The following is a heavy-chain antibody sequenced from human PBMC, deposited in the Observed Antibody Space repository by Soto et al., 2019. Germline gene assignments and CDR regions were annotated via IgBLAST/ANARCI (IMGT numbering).Heavy chain of an antibody. CDR2: ISYDGSNK. CDR1: GFTFSSYG. CDR3: ARKVEGTQYCYYGMDV. D-gene: IGHD1-1*01. V-gene: IGHV3-30*03. J-gene: IGHJ6*02. Sequence: PGGSLRLSCAASGFTFSSYGMHWVRQAPGKGLEWVAVISYDGSNKYYADSVKGRFTISRDNSKNTLYLQMNSLRAEDTAVYYCARKVEGTQYCYYGMDVWGQGTTVTVSS.